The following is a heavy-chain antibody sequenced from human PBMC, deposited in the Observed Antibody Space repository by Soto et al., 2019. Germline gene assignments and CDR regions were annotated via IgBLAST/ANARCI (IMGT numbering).Heavy chain of an antibody. D-gene: IGHD3-10*01. CDR1: GGSISSGGYY. J-gene: IGHJ6*02. Sequence: QVQLQESGPGLVKPSQTLSLTCTVSGGSISSGGYYWSWIRQHPGKGLEWIGYIYYSGSTYYNPSPKSRVTISVDPSKNQFSLKLSSVTAADTAVYYCARLLWFGELSGYYGMDVWGQGTTVTVSS. V-gene: IGHV4-31*03. CDR3: ARLLWFGELSGYYGMDV. CDR2: IYYSGST.